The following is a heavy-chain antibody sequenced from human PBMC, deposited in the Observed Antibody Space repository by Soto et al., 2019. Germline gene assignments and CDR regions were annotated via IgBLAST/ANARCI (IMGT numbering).Heavy chain of an antibody. V-gene: IGHV3-74*01. J-gene: IGHJ5*02. CDR2: INSDGSST. Sequence: GGSLRLSCAASGFTFSSYWMHWVRQAPGKGLVWVSRINSDGSSTSYADSVKGRFTISRDNAKNTLYLQMNSLRAEDTAVYFCARKAPTDRFTNSNWFDPWGLGTLVTVSS. CDR3: ARKAPTDRFTNSNWFDP. D-gene: IGHD1-1*01. CDR1: GFTFSSYW.